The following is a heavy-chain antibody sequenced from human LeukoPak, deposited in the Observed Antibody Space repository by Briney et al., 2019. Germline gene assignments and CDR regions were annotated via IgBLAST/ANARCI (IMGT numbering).Heavy chain of an antibody. CDR2: VIPILGIA. V-gene: IGHV1-69*04. D-gene: IGHD3-10*01. Sequence: SVKVSCKASGGTFSSYAISWVRQAPGQGLEWMGRVIPILGIANYAQKFQGRVTITADKSTSTAYMELSSLRSEDTAVYYCASGRSGSCDYWGQGTLVTVPS. CDR3: ASGRSGSCDY. J-gene: IGHJ4*02. CDR1: GGTFSSYA.